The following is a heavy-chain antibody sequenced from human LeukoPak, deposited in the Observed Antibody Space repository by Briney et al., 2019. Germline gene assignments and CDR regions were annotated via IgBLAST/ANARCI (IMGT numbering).Heavy chain of an antibody. CDR3: AKDFGGSYYGGFDY. V-gene: IGHV3-30-3*01. Sequence: GGSLRLSCAASGFTFSTYSIHWVRQPPAKGLDCGSVISYDGNNKYYADSVKGRFTISRDNSKNTLYLQMNSLRAEDTAVYYCAKDFGGSYYGGFDYWGQGTLVTVSS. D-gene: IGHD1-26*01. CDR1: GFTFSTYS. J-gene: IGHJ4*02. CDR2: ISYDGNNK.